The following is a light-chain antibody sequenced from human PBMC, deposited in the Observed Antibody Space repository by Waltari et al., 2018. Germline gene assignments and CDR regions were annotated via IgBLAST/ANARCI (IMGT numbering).Light chain of an antibody. V-gene: IGLV2-14*03. CDR1: SSDIGGFEY. CDR2: DVN. CDR3: GSYSSRDTLV. J-gene: IGLJ1*01. Sequence: QSALTQPASVSGSPGQSITISCSGTSSDIGGFEYVAWYQQHPDKIPRLVIYDVNDRPSGVSNRFSGSKSGNTASLTISGLQAEDEADYYCGSYSSRDTLVFGGGTKVSVL.